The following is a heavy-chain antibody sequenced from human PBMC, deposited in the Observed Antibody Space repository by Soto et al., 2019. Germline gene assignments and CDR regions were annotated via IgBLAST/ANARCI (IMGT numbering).Heavy chain of an antibody. CDR3: ANQGIEFHP. D-gene: IGHD6-13*01. J-gene: IGHJ5*02. CDR2: IIPIFGTA. V-gene: IGHV1-69*01. CDR1: GGTFSSYA. Sequence: QVQLVQSGAEVKKPGSSVKVSCKASGGTFSSYAISWVRQAPGQGLEWMGGIIPIFGTANYAQKFQGRVTITADDSESIACRELSSLGAEDMAVYYGANQGIEFHPWGQGTLVIVSS.